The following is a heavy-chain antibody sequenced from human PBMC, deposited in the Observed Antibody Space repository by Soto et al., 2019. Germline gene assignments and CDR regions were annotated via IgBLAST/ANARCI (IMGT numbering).Heavy chain of an antibody. CDR1: GFTFCNAW. CDR2: IKSKTDGGTT. J-gene: IGHJ6*02. Sequence: PGGSMRLSCAASGFTFCNAWMSWVRQAPGKGLEWVGRIKSKTDGGTTDYAAPVKGRFTISRDDSKNTLYLQMNSLKTEDTAVYYCTTDLGATTLDYYYYGMDVWGQGTTVTVSS. CDR3: TTDLGATTLDYYYYGMDV. D-gene: IGHD1-26*01. V-gene: IGHV3-15*01.